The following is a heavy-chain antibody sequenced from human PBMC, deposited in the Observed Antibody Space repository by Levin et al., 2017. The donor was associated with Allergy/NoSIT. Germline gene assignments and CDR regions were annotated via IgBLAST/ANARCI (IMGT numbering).Heavy chain of an antibody. V-gene: IGHV4-39*07. Sequence: SETLSLTCTVSGVSISSSTHYWGWIRQPPGKGLEWIGTIYYSGNTYYNPSLKSRVTISVDTSKNQFYLKLSSVTAADTAVYYCAILRDVSMVRGVIIPSDAFAIWGQGTMVIVSS. CDR1: GVSISSSTHY. D-gene: IGHD3-10*01. J-gene: IGHJ3*02. CDR2: IYYSGNT. CDR3: AILRDVSMVRGVIIPSDAFAI.